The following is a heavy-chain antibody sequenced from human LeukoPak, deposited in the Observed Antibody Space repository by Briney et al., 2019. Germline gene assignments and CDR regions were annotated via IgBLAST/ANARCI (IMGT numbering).Heavy chain of an antibody. Sequence: GGSLRLPCSALGFTFSSYVLSWVRQAPGKGLEWFSAISGTGDSIYYADSVKGRFTISRENSKNTLYLQMNSLTAEDTAVYYCAKDPRGGYSGSWYFDYWGQGTLVTVSS. CDR1: GFTFSSYV. V-gene: IGHV3-23*01. CDR2: ISGTGDSI. D-gene: IGHD5-12*01. J-gene: IGHJ4*02. CDR3: AKDPRGGYSGSWYFDY.